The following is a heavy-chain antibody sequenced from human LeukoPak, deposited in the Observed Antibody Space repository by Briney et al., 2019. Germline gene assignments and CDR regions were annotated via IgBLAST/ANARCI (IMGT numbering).Heavy chain of an antibody. V-gene: IGHV1-8*03. CDR3: AREGDYDAFDI. CDR1: GYTFTSYD. J-gene: IGHJ3*02. CDR2: MNPNSGNT. D-gene: IGHD4-17*01. Sequence: ASVRVSCKASGYTFTSYDINWVRQATGQGLEWMGWMNPNSGNTGYAQKFQGRVTITRNTSISTAYMELSSLRSEDTAVYYCAREGDYDAFDIWGQGTMVTVSS.